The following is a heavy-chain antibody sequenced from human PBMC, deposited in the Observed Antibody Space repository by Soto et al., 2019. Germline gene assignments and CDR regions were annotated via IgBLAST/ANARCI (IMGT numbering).Heavy chain of an antibody. CDR2: IYYSGST. V-gene: IGHV4-39*07. Sequence: SETLSLTCTVSGGSISSSSYYWGWIRQPPGKGLEWIGSIYYSGSTYYNPSLKSRVTISVDTSKNQFSLKLNSVSAADTALYYCARAAAVGPTWSFDYWGQGTLVT. J-gene: IGHJ4*02. D-gene: IGHD1-26*01. CDR1: GGSISSSSYY. CDR3: ARAAAVGPTWSFDY.